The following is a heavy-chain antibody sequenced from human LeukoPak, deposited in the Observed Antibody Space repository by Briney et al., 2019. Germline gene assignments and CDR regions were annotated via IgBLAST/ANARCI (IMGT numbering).Heavy chain of an antibody. J-gene: IGHJ4*02. D-gene: IGHD5-18*01. V-gene: IGHV1-2*02. CDR2: IHPHSGGT. CDR1: GYSFSAFS. CDR3: ARLGTGYSLSY. Sequence: ASVKVSCKASGYSFSAFSIVWVRLAPGQGLEWMGWIHPHSGGTAYGKAFQGRVALTRDTSISTAYMELNSLASDDAAVYYCARLGTGYSLSYWGQGTLITVSS.